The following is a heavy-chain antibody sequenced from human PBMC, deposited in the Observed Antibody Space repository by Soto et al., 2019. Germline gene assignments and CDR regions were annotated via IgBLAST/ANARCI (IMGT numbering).Heavy chain of an antibody. CDR2: ISGSGDYT. Sequence: EVQLLESGGGLVQPGESLRLSCAASGFTFSSYAMTWVRQAPGKGLEWVSSISGSGDYTYFADSVKGRFTISRDNSKEALYLQMSSLRVEDTDIYYCEKDSRRNPQGWFDPWGQGTLVTVSS. CDR3: EKDSRRNPQGWFDP. CDR1: GFTFSSYA. V-gene: IGHV3-23*01. J-gene: IGHJ5*02.